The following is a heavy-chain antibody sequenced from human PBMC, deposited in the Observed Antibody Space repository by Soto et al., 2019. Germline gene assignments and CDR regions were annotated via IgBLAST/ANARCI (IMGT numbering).Heavy chain of an antibody. D-gene: IGHD6-13*01. CDR3: AKDIRSSSSWPNWFDP. Sequence: SGFTFNNYAMSWVRQAPGEGLEWVSAISGSGGTTYYAESVKGRFTISRDNSKNTLYLQMNSLRAEDTALYYCAKDIRSSSSWPNWFDPWGQGTLVTVSS. CDR1: GFTFNNYA. V-gene: IGHV3-23*01. CDR2: ISGSGGTT. J-gene: IGHJ5*02.